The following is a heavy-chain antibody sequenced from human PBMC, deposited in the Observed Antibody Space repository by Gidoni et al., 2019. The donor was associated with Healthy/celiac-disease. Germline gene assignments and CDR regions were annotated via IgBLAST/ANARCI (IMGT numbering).Heavy chain of an antibody. CDR2: IKQDGSEK. Sequence: EVQLVESGGGLVQPGGSLRLSCAASGFTFSRYWMSWVRQAPGKGLEWVANIKQDGSEKYYVDSVKGRFTISRDNAKNSLYLQMNSLRAEDTAVYYCARSSDGSGRGRMGFDYWGQGTLVTVSS. CDR1: GFTFSRYW. CDR3: ARSSDGSGRGRMGFDY. V-gene: IGHV3-7*03. J-gene: IGHJ4*02. D-gene: IGHD1-26*01.